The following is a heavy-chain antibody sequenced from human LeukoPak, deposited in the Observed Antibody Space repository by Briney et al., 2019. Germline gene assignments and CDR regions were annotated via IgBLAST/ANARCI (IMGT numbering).Heavy chain of an antibody. D-gene: IGHD1-26*01. CDR3: ARVGGYNWFDP. CDR2: INTSRGST. CDR1: GYTFTSYY. V-gene: IGHV1-46*01. Sequence: ASVKLSRTASGYTFTSYYMHWVRQPPGPGLEWMGIINTSRGSTSNEQKFQGRGTMTRDTSTSTVYMELSSLRSEDTAVYYWARVGGYNWFDPWGQGTLVTVSS. J-gene: IGHJ5*02.